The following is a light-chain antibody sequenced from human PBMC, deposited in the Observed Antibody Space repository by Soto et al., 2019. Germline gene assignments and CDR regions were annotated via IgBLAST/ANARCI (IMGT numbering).Light chain of an antibody. J-gene: IGKJ3*01. CDR1: QSISSY. V-gene: IGKV1-39*01. CDR2: AAS. CDR3: QQSYSTPLT. Sequence: DIQMTQSPSSLSASVGDRVTITCRASQSISSYLNWYQQKPGKAPKLLIYAASSLQSGVPSRFSGSGSATDFTLTISSLQPEDFATYYCQQSYSTPLTFGPGPKVDIK.